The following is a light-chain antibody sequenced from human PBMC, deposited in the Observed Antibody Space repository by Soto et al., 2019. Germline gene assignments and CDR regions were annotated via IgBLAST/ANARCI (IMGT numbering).Light chain of an antibody. Sequence: QSALTQPPSASGSPGQSVTISCTGTSGDIGGYDYVSWYQQHPDKAPKLMIYEVTKRPLGVPDRFSGSKSGNTASLTVSGLQAEDEADYYCSSYAGSNNPYVFGTGTQLTVL. CDR3: SSYAGSNNPYV. CDR1: SGDIGGYDY. J-gene: IGLJ1*01. CDR2: EVT. V-gene: IGLV2-8*01.